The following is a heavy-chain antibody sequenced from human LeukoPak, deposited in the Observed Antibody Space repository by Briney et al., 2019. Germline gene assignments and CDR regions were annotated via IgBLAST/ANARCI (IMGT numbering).Heavy chain of an antibody. V-gene: IGHV3-23*05. CDR1: GFTFSGHA. J-gene: IGHJ4*02. CDR2: IDISGDST. CDR3: ANEIRPNDY. Sequence: PGGSLGLSCVVSGFTFSGHAMCWVRQAPGRGLEWVSSIDISGDSTSYADSVKGRFTISRDNSKNTLLLQMDSLRAEDSAIYYCANEIRPNDYWGQGTLVTVSS. D-gene: IGHD4/OR15-4a*01.